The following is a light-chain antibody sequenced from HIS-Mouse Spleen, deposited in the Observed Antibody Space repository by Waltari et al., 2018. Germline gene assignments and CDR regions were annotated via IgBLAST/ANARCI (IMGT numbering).Light chain of an antibody. J-gene: IGKJ4*01. CDR2: DAS. Sequence: EIVLTQSPATLSLSPGERATPSGRASKSVSSYLACYQKKPVQAPRLLIYDASNRATGIPARFSGSGSGTDFTLTISSLEPEDFAVYYCQQRSNWPLTFGGGTKVEIK. V-gene: IGKV3-11*01. CDR3: QQRSNWPLT. CDR1: KSVSSY.